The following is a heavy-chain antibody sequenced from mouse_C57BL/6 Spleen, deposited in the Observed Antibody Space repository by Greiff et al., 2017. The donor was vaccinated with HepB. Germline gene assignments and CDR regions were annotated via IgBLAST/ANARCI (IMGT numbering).Heavy chain of an antibody. CDR3: ARLRRRYFDV. J-gene: IGHJ1*03. V-gene: IGHV5-16*01. D-gene: IGHD2-12*01. CDR2: INYDGSST. Sequence: EVKLVESEGGLVQPGSSMKLSCTASGFTFSDYYMAWVRQVPEKGLEWVANINYDGSSTYYLDSLKSRFIISRDNAKNILDLQMSSLKSEDTATYYCARLRRRYFDVWGTGTTVTVSS. CDR1: GFTFSDYY.